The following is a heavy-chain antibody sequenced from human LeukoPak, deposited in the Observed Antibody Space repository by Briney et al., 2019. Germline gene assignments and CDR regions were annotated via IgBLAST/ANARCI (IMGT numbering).Heavy chain of an antibody. CDR3: ARSQGEQLERRTLPTYYYYYMDV. J-gene: IGHJ6*03. V-gene: IGHV4-30-2*01. CDR2: IYHSGST. CDR1: GGSISSGGYY. Sequence: PSETLSLTCTVSGGSISSGGYYWSWIRQPPGKGLEWIGYIYHSGSTYYNPSLKSRVTISVDRSKNQFPLKLSSVTAADTAVYYCARSQGEQLERRTLPTYYYYYMDVWGKGTTVTVSS. D-gene: IGHD1-1*01.